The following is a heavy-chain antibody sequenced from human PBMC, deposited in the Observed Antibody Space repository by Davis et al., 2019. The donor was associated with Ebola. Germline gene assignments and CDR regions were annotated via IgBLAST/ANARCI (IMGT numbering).Heavy chain of an antibody. J-gene: IGHJ3*01. D-gene: IGHD6-19*01. V-gene: IGHV3-53*01. CDR2: IYRDGRT. Sequence: GGSLRLSCAASGFIVSDKYMSWVRQAPGKGLEWVSVIYRDGRTYYADSVKGRFTISRDNSNNTVSLQMNSLRVEDTAIYYCAKDTSNVWFDVWGQGTMVTVAS. CDR1: GFIVSDKY. CDR3: AKDTSNVWFDV.